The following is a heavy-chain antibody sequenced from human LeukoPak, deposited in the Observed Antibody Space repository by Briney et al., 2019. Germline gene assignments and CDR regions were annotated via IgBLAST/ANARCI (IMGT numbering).Heavy chain of an antibody. CDR1: GYTLTGYY. J-gene: IGHJ5*02. D-gene: IGHD2-15*01. V-gene: IGHV1-2*06. Sequence: ASVKVSCKASGYTLTGYYMHWVRQAPGQGLEWMGRINPNSGGTNYAQKFQGRVTMTRDTSISTAYMELSRLRSDDTAVYYCARDGGLYCSGGSCYAKNNWFDPWGQGTLVTVSS. CDR2: INPNSGGT. CDR3: ARDGGLYCSGGSCYAKNNWFDP.